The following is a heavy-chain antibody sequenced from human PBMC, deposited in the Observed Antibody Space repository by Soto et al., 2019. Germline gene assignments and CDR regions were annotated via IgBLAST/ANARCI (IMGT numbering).Heavy chain of an antibody. CDR2: ISYDGSNK. D-gene: IGHD1-26*01. V-gene: IGHV3-30-3*01. J-gene: IGHJ6*02. CDR1: GFTFSSSA. Sequence: QVQLVESGGGVVQPGRSLRLSCAASGFTFSSSAMHWVRQAPGKGREWVAVISYDGSNKYYADSVKGRFTISRDNSKNTLYLQMNSLRAEDTAVYYCARDLVGATPNYYYFYGMDVWGQGTTVTVSS. CDR3: ARDLVGATPNYYYFYGMDV.